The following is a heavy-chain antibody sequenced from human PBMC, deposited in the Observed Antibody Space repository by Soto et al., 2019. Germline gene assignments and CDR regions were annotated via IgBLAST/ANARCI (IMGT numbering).Heavy chain of an antibody. J-gene: IGHJ5*02. CDR2: IYDGGST. CDR3: AREGVEENWFDP. V-gene: IGHV4-59*01. D-gene: IGHD2-21*01. CDR1: GDSISYSY. Sequence: SETLSLTCTVSGDSISYSYWSWIRQPPGKGLEWIGFIYDGGSTKFNPSLRSPVTISVDLSNNQFSLKLSSVTAADTAVYYCAREGVEENWFDPWGQGTLVTVSS.